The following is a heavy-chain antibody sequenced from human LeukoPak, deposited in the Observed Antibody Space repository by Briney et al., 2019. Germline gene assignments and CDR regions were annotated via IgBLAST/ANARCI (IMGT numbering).Heavy chain of an antibody. Sequence: SETLSLTCTVSGGSISSYYWSWIRQPPGKGLEWIGYIYYSGSTNYNPSLKSRVTISVDTSKNQFSLKLSSVTAADTAVYYCAREDSGYDYFDYWGQGTLVTVSP. J-gene: IGHJ4*02. CDR1: GGSISSYY. D-gene: IGHD5-12*01. CDR2: IYYSGST. V-gene: IGHV4-59*01. CDR3: AREDSGYDYFDY.